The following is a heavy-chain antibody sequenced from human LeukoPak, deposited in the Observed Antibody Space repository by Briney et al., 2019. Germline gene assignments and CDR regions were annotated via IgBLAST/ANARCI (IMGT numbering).Heavy chain of an antibody. CDR1: GFTFSSYE. J-gene: IGHJ4*02. CDR3: AKDWSDIAVAGLY. D-gene: IGHD6-19*01. Sequence: RPGGSLRLSCAASGFTFSSYEMNWVRQAPGKGLEWVSYISSSGSTIYYADSVKGRFTISRDNAKNSLYLQMNSLRAEDTAVYYCAKDWSDIAVAGLYWGQGTLVTVSS. CDR2: ISSSGSTI. V-gene: IGHV3-48*03.